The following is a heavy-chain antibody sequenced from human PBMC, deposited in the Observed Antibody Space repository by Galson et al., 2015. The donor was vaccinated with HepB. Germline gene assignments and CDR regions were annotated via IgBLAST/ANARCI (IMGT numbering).Heavy chain of an antibody. CDR3: ARGSYDFWSGNNWFDP. CDR2: INPSGGST. Sequence: SVKVSCKASGYTFTSYYMHWVRQAPGQGLEWMGIINPSGGSTSYAQKFQGRVTMTRDTSTSTVYMELSSLRSEDTAVYYCARGSYDFWSGNNWFDPWGQGTLVTVSS. CDR1: GYTFTSYY. D-gene: IGHD3-3*01. V-gene: IGHV1-46*01. J-gene: IGHJ5*02.